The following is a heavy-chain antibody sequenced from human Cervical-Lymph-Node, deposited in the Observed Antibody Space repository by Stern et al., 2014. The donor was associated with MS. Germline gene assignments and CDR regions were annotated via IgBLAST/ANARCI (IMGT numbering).Heavy chain of an antibody. J-gene: IGHJ4*02. CDR3: ARRGSPNHGGYFFDS. D-gene: IGHD2/OR15-2a*01. CDR2: IYWDDDK. V-gene: IGHV2-5*02. CDR1: GFSLTLTGEA. Sequence: QVTLRESGPTLVRPTQTLSLTCTFSGFSLTLTGEAVAWIRQPPGKALEWLALIYWDDDKVYSPSLKNRIALTKDTSKHQVVFTLPNMDPMDTATYYCARRGSPNHGGYFFDSWGQGILVTVSS.